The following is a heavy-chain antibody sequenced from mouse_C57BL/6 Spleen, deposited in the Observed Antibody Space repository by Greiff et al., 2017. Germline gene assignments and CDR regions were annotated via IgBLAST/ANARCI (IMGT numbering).Heavy chain of an antibody. Sequence: VQLQQPGAELVMPGASVKLSCKASGYTFTSYWMHWVKQRPGQGLEWIGEIDPSDSYTNYNQKFKGKSTLTVDKSSSTAYMQLSSLTSEDSAVYYCARHASGAMDYWGQGTSVTVSS. CDR2: IDPSDSYT. D-gene: IGHD6-1*01. CDR1: GYTFTSYW. J-gene: IGHJ4*01. V-gene: IGHV1-69*01. CDR3: ARHASGAMDY.